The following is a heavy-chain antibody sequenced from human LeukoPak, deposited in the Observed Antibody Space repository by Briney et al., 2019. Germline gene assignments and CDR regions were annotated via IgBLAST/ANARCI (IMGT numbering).Heavy chain of an antibody. J-gene: IGHJ6*03. CDR1: GGSFSGYY. Sequence: SEPLSLTCAVYGGSFSGYYWSWIRQPPGKGLEWIGEINHSGSTNYNPSLKSRVTISVDTSKNQFSLKLSSVTAADTAVYYCARAAAGTREGYYCYMDVWGKGTTVTVSS. D-gene: IGHD6-13*01. CDR3: ARAAAGTREGYYCYMDV. CDR2: INHSGST. V-gene: IGHV4-34*01.